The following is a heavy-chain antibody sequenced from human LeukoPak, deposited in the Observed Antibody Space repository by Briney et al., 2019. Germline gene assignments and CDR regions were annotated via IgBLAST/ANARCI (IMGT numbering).Heavy chain of an antibody. J-gene: IGHJ4*02. CDR1: GYTFTSYG. Sequence: ASVKVSCKASGYTFTSYGISWVRQAPGQGLEWMGWISAYNGNTDYAQKLQGRVTMTTDISTSTAYMELRSLRSDDTAVYYCARVTQTDYDFDYWGQGTLVTVSS. D-gene: IGHD4-17*01. V-gene: IGHV1-18*01. CDR2: ISAYNGNT. CDR3: ARVTQTDYDFDY.